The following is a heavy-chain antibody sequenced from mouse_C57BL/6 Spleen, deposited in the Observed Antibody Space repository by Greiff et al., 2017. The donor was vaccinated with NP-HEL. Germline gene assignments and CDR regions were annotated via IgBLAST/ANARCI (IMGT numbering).Heavy chain of an antibody. Sequence: EVKVEESGPGLVKPSQSLSLTCSVTGYSINSGYYWNWIRQFPGNKLEWMGYISYDGSNNYNPSLKNRISITRDTSKNQFFLKLNSVTTEDTATYYCARGYYGSSYEDYAMDYWGQGTSVTVSS. D-gene: IGHD1-1*01. CDR1: GYSINSGYY. V-gene: IGHV3-6*01. J-gene: IGHJ4*01. CDR2: ISYDGSN. CDR3: ARGYYGSSYEDYAMDY.